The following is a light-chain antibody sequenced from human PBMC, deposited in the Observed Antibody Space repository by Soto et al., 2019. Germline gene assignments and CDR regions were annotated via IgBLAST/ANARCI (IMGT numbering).Light chain of an antibody. V-gene: IGKV1-33*01. CDR3: QQYESLPLT. J-gene: IGKJ5*01. Sequence: DIQMTQSPSCLSASVGDRFTSTCQASQDINKNLIWYQQKKGKAPKXXIYDASDLETGVPSRFSGSGSGTGFNFTISSLQTEDFATYYCQQYESLPLTFGQGTRLEIK. CDR2: DAS. CDR1: QDINKN.